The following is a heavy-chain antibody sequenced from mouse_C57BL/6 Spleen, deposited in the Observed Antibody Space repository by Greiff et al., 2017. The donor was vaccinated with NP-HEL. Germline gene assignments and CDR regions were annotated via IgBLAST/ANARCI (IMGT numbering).Heavy chain of an antibody. CDR2: IDPSDSYT. CDR3: ARSNYGSSHVGYFDV. J-gene: IGHJ1*03. D-gene: IGHD1-1*01. Sequence: QVQLQQSGAELVMPGASVKLSCKASGYTFTSYWMHWVKQRPGQGLEWIGEIDPSDSYTNYNQKFKGKSTLTVDKSSSTAYMQLSSLTSEDSAVYYCARSNYGSSHVGYFDVWGTGTTVTVSS. V-gene: IGHV1-69*01. CDR1: GYTFTSYW.